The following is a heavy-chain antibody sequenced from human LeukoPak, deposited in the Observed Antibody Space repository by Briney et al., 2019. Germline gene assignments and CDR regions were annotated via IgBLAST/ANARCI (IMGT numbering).Heavy chain of an antibody. V-gene: IGHV1-18*01. CDR2: ISAYNGKT. Sequence: WASVKVSCKSSGYTFTNYDISWVRQAPGQGPEWMGWISAYNGKTNYAQKVQGRVTMTTDTSTSTAYMELRSLRSDDTAVYYCAREDYGVDVSFFLHWGQGTLVIVSS. CDR3: AREDYGVDVSFFLH. D-gene: IGHD4-17*01. J-gene: IGHJ1*01. CDR1: GYTFTNYD.